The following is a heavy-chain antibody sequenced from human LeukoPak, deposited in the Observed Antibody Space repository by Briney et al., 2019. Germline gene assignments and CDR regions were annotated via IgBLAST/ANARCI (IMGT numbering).Heavy chain of an antibody. J-gene: IGHJ4*02. CDR3: AREGEYSSSWYGLFDY. CDR2: INHSGST. D-gene: IGHD6-13*01. Sequence: SETLSLTCAVYRGSFSGYYWSWIRQPPGQGLEWIGEINHSGSTNYNPSLKSRVTISVDTSKNQFSLKLSSVTAADTAVYYCAREGEYSSSWYGLFDYWGQGTLVTVSS. V-gene: IGHV4-34*01. CDR1: RGSFSGYY.